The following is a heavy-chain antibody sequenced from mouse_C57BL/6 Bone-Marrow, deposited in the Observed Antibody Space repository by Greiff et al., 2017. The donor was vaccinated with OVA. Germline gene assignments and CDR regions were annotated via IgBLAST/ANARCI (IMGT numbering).Heavy chain of an antibody. CDR1: GYAFSSSW. CDR2: IYPGDGDT. Sequence: QVQLQQSGPELVKPGASVKISCKASGYAFSSSWMNWVKQRPGKGLEWIGRIYPGDGDTNYNGKFKGKATLTADKSSSTAYMQLSSLTSEDSAVYFCASWAPWYFDVWGTGTTVTVSS. D-gene: IGHD4-1*01. CDR3: ASWAPWYFDV. J-gene: IGHJ1*03. V-gene: IGHV1-82*01.